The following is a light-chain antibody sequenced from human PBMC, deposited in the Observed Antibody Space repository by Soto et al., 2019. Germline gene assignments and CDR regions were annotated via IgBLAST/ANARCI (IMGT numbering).Light chain of an antibody. V-gene: IGKV1-9*01. CDR1: QDTSRS. CDR3: QQLYTYPLT. J-gene: IGKJ4*02. Sequence: DIQMTQSPSTLSGPVGDRVTITCRASQDTSRSLGWYQQKPGKAPKLLIYAASTLHSGVPSRFSGSGSGTEFTLTISSLQPEDFATYYCQQLYTYPLTFGGGTKVDIK. CDR2: AAS.